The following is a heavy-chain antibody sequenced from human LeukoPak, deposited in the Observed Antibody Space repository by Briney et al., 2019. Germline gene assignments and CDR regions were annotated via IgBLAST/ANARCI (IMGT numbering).Heavy chain of an antibody. CDR2: INPNTGAT. Sequence: GASVKVSCKPSGYTFTGYYLHWVRQAPGQGLEWMGWINPNTGATIYAEKFQGRVTMTRDTSIDTAYMEMSSLRSDDTAVYYCARERVGSGWPRPWYFEFWGQGTLITVSS. J-gene: IGHJ4*02. V-gene: IGHV1-2*02. D-gene: IGHD6-19*01. CDR1: GYTFTGYY. CDR3: ARERVGSGWPRPWYFEF.